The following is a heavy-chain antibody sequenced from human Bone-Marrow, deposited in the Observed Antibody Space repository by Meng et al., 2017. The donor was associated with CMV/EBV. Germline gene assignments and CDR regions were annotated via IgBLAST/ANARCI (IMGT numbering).Heavy chain of an antibody. D-gene: IGHD2-2*01. V-gene: IGHV3-48*04. Sequence: GGSLRLSCTASGFAFSSYTMNWVRQAPGKGLEWVSYISSSGSTIYYADSVKGRFTISRDNAKNSLYLQMNSLRAEDTAVYYCARDAGYCSSTSRSCAHYGMDVWGQGTTVTVSS. CDR1: GFAFSSYT. J-gene: IGHJ6*02. CDR3: ARDAGYCSSTSRSCAHYGMDV. CDR2: ISSSGSTI.